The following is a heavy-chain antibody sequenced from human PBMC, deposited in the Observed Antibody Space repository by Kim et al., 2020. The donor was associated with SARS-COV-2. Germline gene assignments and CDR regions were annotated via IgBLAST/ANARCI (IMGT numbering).Heavy chain of an antibody. CDR1: GFTFSNAW. D-gene: IGHD6-6*01. Sequence: GGSLRLSCAASGFTFSNAWMSWVRQAPGKGLEWVGRIKSKTDGGTTDYAAPVKGRFTISRDDSKNTLYLQMNSLKTEDTAVYYCTTDPLIAARAYYYYGMDVWGQGTTVTVSS. CDR3: TTDPLIAARAYYYYGMDV. V-gene: IGHV3-15*01. J-gene: IGHJ6*02. CDR2: IKSKTDGGTT.